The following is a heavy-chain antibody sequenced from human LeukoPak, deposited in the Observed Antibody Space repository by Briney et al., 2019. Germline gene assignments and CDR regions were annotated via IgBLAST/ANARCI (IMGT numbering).Heavy chain of an antibody. Sequence: GASVKVSCKASGYTFTKYGVSWVRRAPGQGLEWMGWISAYSDNTDYAPKFQGRITVTKDPSTDTAYMELRSLRPDDTAVYYCVKEGYDRGGYYGHWGQGALVTVSS. CDR1: GYTFTKYG. CDR2: ISAYSDNT. CDR3: VKEGYDRGGYYGH. V-gene: IGHV1-18*01. J-gene: IGHJ4*02. D-gene: IGHD3-22*01.